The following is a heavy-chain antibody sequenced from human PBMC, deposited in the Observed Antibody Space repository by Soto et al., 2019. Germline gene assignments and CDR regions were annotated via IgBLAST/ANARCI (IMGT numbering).Heavy chain of an antibody. Sequence: GESLKISCKGSGYSFAGYWITWVRQKPGKGLEWMGRIDPSDSQTYYSPSFRGHVTISATKSITTVFLQWSSLSASDTAMYYCARQIYDSDTGPNFQYYFDSWGQGTPVTSPQ. CDR2: IDPSDSQT. CDR3: ARQIYDSDTGPNFQYYFDS. V-gene: IGHV5-10-1*01. D-gene: IGHD3-22*01. CDR1: GYSFAGYW. J-gene: IGHJ4*02.